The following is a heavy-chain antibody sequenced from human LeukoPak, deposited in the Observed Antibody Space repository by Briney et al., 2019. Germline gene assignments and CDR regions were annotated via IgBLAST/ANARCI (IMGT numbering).Heavy chain of an antibody. CDR1: GFTFSRYN. J-gene: IGHJ4*02. V-gene: IGHV3-48*02. CDR3: ARMTHSGSYYFDY. CDR2: ISSSSSTI. Sequence: PERSLRLSCAASGFTFSRYNLNWVRQAPGKGLEWVSYISSSSSTIYYADSVKGRFTISRDNAKTSLYLQMNSLRDEDTAVYYCARMTHSGSYYFDYWGQGTLVTVSS. D-gene: IGHD1-26*01.